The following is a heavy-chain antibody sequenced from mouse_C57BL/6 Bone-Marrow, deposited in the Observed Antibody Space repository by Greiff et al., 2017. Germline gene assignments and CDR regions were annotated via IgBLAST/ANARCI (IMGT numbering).Heavy chain of an antibody. Sequence: QVQLQQSGAELARPGASVKLSCKASGYTFTSYGISWVKQRTGKGLEWIGEIYPRSGNTYYNEKFKGKATLTADKSSSTAYMELRSLTSEDSAVXFCARSLIPVFDYWGQGTTLTVSS. CDR1: GYTFTSYG. V-gene: IGHV1-81*01. J-gene: IGHJ2*01. CDR2: IYPRSGNT. CDR3: ARSLIPVFDY.